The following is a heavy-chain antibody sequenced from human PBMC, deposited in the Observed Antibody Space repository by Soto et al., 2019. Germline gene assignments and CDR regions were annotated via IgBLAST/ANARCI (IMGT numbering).Heavy chain of an antibody. Sequence: QVQLVQSGAEVKKPGASVKVSCAASGYTFIDYYMHWVRQAPGQGFEWMGRISPKSGGTNYAQKFKGRVTMTGDTSLNTAYMELSSLMSEYTAVYYCARPPGYISDWYYFDIWGQGTLVTVSS. J-gene: IGHJ4*02. CDR1: GYTFIDYY. V-gene: IGHV1-2*02. CDR3: ARPPGYISDWYYFDI. D-gene: IGHD6-19*01. CDR2: ISPKSGGT.